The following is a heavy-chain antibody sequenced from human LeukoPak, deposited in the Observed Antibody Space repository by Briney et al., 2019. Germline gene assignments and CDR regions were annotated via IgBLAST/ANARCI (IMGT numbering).Heavy chain of an antibody. Sequence: GGPLRLSCAASGFTFSSYGMHWVRQAPGKGLEWVAFIRYDGSNKYYADSVKGRFTISRDNSKNTLYLQMNSLRAEDTAVYFCAKDKDPWKSTSISDFDYWGQGTLVTVSS. J-gene: IGHJ4*02. CDR3: AKDKDPWKSTSISDFDY. CDR1: GFTFSSYG. CDR2: IRYDGSNK. D-gene: IGHD1-1*01. V-gene: IGHV3-30*02.